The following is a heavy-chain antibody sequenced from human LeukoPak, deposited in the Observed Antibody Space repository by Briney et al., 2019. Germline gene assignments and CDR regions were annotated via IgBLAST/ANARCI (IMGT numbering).Heavy chain of an antibody. Sequence: GASVKVSCKTSGYTFNNYGISWVRQAPGQGLEWMGWISAYNGNTNYAQKLQGRVTMTTDTSTSTAYMELRSLRSDDTAVYYCAREKSSSWYAQFDYWGQGTLVTVSS. CDR3: AREKSSSWYAQFDY. CDR2: ISAYNGNT. J-gene: IGHJ4*02. V-gene: IGHV1-18*01. CDR1: GYTFNNYG. D-gene: IGHD6-13*01.